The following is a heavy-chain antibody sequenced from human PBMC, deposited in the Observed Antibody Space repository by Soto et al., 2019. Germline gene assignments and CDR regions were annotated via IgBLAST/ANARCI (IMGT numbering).Heavy chain of an antibody. V-gene: IGHV1-46*01. CDR1: GYTFTSYY. Sequence: GASVKVSCKASGYTFTSYYMHWVRQAPGQGLEWMGIINPSGGSTSYAQKFQGRVTMTRDTSTSTVYMELSSLRSEDTAVYYCATATYYDSSGYYDAFDIWGQGTMVTVSS. J-gene: IGHJ3*02. CDR2: INPSGGST. CDR3: ATATYYDSSGYYDAFDI. D-gene: IGHD3-22*01.